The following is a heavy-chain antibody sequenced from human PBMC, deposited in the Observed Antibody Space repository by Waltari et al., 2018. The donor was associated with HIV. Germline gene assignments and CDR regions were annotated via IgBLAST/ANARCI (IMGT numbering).Heavy chain of an antibody. CDR2: VYYSGIT. D-gene: IGHD1-1*01. CDR1: GGSVSSISYY. Sequence: QLQLQESGPGLVKPSETLSLTCTVSGGSVSSISYYWGWIRKPPGKGLEWIGTVYYSGITYYNPSLMSRVTISVDTSKNQFSLKLTSVTAADTALYYCARDQGGRLRTGAAAEFDYWGQGTLVTVSS. J-gene: IGHJ4*02. CDR3: ARDQGGRLRTGAAAEFDY. V-gene: IGHV4-39*07.